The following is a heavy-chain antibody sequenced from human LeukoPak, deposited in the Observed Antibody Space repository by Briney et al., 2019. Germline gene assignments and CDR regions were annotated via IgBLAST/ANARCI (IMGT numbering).Heavy chain of an antibody. CDR1: GFTFSSYW. V-gene: IGHV3-7*01. CDR3: ARRRGYYDSSGYYSY. D-gene: IGHD3-22*01. J-gene: IGHJ4*02. Sequence: GGSLRLSCAAPGFTFSSYWLSWVRQAPGKGLEWVANIKQGGSEKYYVDSVKGRFTISRDNAKNSLYLQMNSLRAEDTAVYYCARRRGYYDSSGYYSYWGQGTLVTVSS. CDR2: IKQGGSEK.